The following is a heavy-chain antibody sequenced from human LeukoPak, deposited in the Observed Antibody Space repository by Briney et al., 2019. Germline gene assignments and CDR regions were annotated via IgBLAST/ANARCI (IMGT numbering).Heavy chain of an antibody. D-gene: IGHD2-15*01. V-gene: IGHV3-11*01. CDR2: ISSSGSTI. J-gene: IGHJ4*02. Sequence: AGGSLRLSCAASGFTFSDYYMSWIRQAPGKGLEWVSYISSSGSTIYYADSVKGRFTISRDNAKNSLYLQMNSLRAEDTAVYYCARARCSGGSCYLGYRGQGTPVTVSS. CDR1: GFTFSDYY. CDR3: ARARCSGGSCYLGY.